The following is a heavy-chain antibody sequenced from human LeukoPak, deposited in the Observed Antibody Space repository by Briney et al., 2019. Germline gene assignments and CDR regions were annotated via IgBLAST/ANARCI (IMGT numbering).Heavy chain of an antibody. Sequence: GGSLRLSCAASGFTFSSYGMHWVRQAPGKGLEWVSAISGSGGSTYYADSVKGRFTISRDNSKNTLYLQMNSLRAEDTAVYYCAKDQTYSGSSQFDYWGQGTLVTVSS. J-gene: IGHJ4*02. CDR3: AKDQTYSGSSQFDY. V-gene: IGHV3-23*01. CDR2: ISGSGGST. CDR1: GFTFSSYG. D-gene: IGHD1-26*01.